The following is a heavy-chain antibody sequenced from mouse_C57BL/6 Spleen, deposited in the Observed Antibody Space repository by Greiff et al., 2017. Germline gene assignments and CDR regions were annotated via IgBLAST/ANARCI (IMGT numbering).Heavy chain of an antibody. CDR3: ARGKDYDAAMDY. CDR2: IAPSDSYT. CDR1: GYTFTSYW. J-gene: IGHJ4*01. Sequence: QVQLQQPGAELVKPGASVKLSCKASGYTFTSYWMQWVKQRPGQGLEWIGEIAPSDSYTNYNQKFKGKAPLTVDTSSSTAYMQLSSLTSEDSAVYYCARGKDYDAAMDYWGQGTSVTVSS. V-gene: IGHV1-50*01. D-gene: IGHD2-4*01.